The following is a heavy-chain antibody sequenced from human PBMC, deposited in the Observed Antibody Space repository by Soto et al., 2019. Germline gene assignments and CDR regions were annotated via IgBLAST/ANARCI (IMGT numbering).Heavy chain of an antibody. Sequence: SETLSLTCTVSGGSISGYYWSWIRQPPGKGLEWIGYIYYSGSTNYNPSLKSRVTISVDTSKNQFSLRLSSVTAADTAVYYCARPNLGDNGQGVDVWGQGTTVTVSS. V-gene: IGHV4-59*08. D-gene: IGHD1-1*01. CDR1: GGSISGYY. CDR3: ARPNLGDNGQGVDV. CDR2: IYYSGST. J-gene: IGHJ6*02.